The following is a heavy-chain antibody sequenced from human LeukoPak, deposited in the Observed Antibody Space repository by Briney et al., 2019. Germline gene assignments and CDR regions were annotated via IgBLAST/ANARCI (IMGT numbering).Heavy chain of an antibody. CDR3: ARAVAATVIKSRGMDV. CDR2: INPSGGST. D-gene: IGHD2-15*01. Sequence: ASVKVSCKASGYTFTSYYMHWVRQAPGQGLEWMGIINPSGGSTSYAQKFQGRVTMTRDTSTSTVYMELSSLRSEDTAVYYCARAVAATVIKSRGMDVWGQGTTVTVSS. V-gene: IGHV1-46*01. J-gene: IGHJ6*02. CDR1: GYTFTSYY.